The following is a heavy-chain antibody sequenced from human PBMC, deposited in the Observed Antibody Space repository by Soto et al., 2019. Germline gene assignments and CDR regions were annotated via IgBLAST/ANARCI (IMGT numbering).Heavy chain of an antibody. Sequence: PSETLSLTCAVYGGSFSGYYWSWIRQPPGKGLEWIGEINHSGSTNYNPSLKSRVTISVDTSKNQFSLKLSSVTAADTAVYYCARGRGLYYVNWFDPWGQGTLVTVSS. CDR1: GGSFSGYY. V-gene: IGHV4-34*01. CDR3: ARGRGLYYVNWFDP. CDR2: INHSGST. D-gene: IGHD2-8*01. J-gene: IGHJ5*02.